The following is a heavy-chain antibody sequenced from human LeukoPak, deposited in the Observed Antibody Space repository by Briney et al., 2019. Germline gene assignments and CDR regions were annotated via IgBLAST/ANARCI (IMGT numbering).Heavy chain of an antibody. CDR1: GFTFSSYV. CDR2: ISGSGGST. Sequence: PGGSLRLSCAASGFTFSSYVMSWVRQAPGKGMEWVSTISGSGGSTYYADSVKGRFTISRDNSKNTLYLQMNSLRAEDMAVYYCARYGDYVYLDYWGQGTLVTVSS. V-gene: IGHV3-23*01. J-gene: IGHJ4*02. D-gene: IGHD4-17*01. CDR3: ARYGDYVYLDY.